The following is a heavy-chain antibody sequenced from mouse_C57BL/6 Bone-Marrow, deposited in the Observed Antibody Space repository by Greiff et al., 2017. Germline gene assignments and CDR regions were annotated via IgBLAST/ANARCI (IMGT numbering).Heavy chain of an antibody. J-gene: IGHJ4*01. CDR3: AQAAQEERPAMDY. V-gene: IGHV1-7*01. CDR2: INPSSGNT. CDR1: GYTFTSYW. Sequence: QVHVKQSGAELAKPGASVKLSCKASGYTFTSYWMHWVKQRPGQGLEWIGYINPSSGNTKYNQKFKDKATLTADKSSSTAYMQLSSLTYEDSAVYYCAQAAQEERPAMDYWGQGTSVTVSS. D-gene: IGHD3-2*02.